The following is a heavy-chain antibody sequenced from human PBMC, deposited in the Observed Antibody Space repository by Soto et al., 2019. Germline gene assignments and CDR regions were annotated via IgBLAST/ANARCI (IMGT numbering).Heavy chain of an antibody. D-gene: IGHD1-26*01. CDR1: GYTFSSYD. V-gene: IGHV1-8*01. CDR3: ARQWELSGYYYGMDV. CDR2: MNPNTGNT. Sequence: ASVKVSCKASGYTFSSYDFNWVRQATGQGLEWMGWMNPNTGNTGYAQKFQGRVTMTRDTSISTAYMELSSLRSEDTAVYYCARQWELSGYYYGMDVWGQGTTVTVSS. J-gene: IGHJ6*02.